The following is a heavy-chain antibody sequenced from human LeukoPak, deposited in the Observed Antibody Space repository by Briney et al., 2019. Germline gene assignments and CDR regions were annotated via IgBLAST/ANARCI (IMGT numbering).Heavy chain of an antibody. J-gene: IGHJ5*02. D-gene: IGHD3-10*01. CDR2: INHSGST. CDR3: ARGSPYGRDWFDP. V-gene: IGHV4-34*01. CDR1: GGSFSGYY. Sequence: PSETLSLTCAVYGGSFSGYYWSWIRQPPGKGLEWIGEINHSGSTNYNPSLKSRVTISVDTSKNQFSLKLSSVTAADTAVYYCARGSPYGRDWFDPWGQGTLVTVSS.